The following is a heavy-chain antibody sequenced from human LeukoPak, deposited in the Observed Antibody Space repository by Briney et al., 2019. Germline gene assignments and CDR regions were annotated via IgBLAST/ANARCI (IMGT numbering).Heavy chain of an antibody. D-gene: IGHD6-13*01. J-gene: IGHJ4*02. CDR2: INPNSGGT. Sequence: ASVKVSCXASGYTFTGYYMHWVRQAPGQGLGWMGRINPNSGGTNYAQKFQGRVTMTRDTSISTAYMELSRLRSDDTAVYYCAREGQRQQLAEFDYWGQGTLVTVSS. CDR3: AREGQRQQLAEFDY. CDR1: GYTFTGYY. V-gene: IGHV1-2*06.